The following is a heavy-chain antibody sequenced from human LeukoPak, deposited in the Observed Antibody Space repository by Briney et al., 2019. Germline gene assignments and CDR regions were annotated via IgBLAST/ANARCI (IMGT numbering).Heavy chain of an antibody. CDR2: IKSKTDGGTT. CDR1: GFTFSKAW. J-gene: IGHJ5*02. V-gene: IGHV3-15*07. Sequence: GGSLRLSCAAPGFTFSKAWKNWVRQAPGKGLEWVGRIKSKTDGGTTDYAAPVKGRFSISRDDSKNMLYLQMNSLKPEDTAVYYCTTDPYDSSGTGPWGQGTLVTVSS. D-gene: IGHD3-22*01. CDR3: TTDPYDSSGTGP.